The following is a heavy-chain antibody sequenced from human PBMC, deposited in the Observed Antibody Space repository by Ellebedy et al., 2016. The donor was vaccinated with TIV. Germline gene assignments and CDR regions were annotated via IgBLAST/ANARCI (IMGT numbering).Heavy chain of an antibody. V-gene: IGHV4-34*01. J-gene: IGHJ3*01. CDR1: GGSFTAYS. CDR3: AKHHPLSSTFDV. CDR2: INHSGST. Sequence: MPSETLSLTCGVSGGSFTAYSWTWIRQSPGKGLEWLGEINHSGSTNYNPSLKTRVTISLDTSKNQFSLKLNSLTAADTALYYCAKHHPLSSTFDVWGLGTMITVS. D-gene: IGHD1-7*01.